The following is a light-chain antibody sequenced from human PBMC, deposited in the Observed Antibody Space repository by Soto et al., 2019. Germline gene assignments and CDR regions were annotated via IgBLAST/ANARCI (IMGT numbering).Light chain of an antibody. CDR1: QSVSNN. Sequence: EIVMTQSPATLSVSPGERATLSCRASQSVSNNLAWYQQKPGQAPRLLIYGASTRATGFPDRFSGSGSGTEFSLTINSLQSEDFAVYYCQQYENWPRTFGQGTKVEIK. CDR2: GAS. V-gene: IGKV3-15*01. J-gene: IGKJ1*01. CDR3: QQYENWPRT.